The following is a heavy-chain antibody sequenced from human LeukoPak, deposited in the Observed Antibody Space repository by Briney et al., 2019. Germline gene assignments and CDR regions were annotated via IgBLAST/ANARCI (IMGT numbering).Heavy chain of an antibody. J-gene: IGHJ4*02. Sequence: ASVKVSCKASGYTFTGYYMHWVRQAPGQGLEWMGWINPNSGGTNYAQKFQGRVTMTRDTSISTAYMELSWLRSDDTAVYYCARGGGSGWYGRVVHYFDYWGQGTLVTVSS. V-gene: IGHV1-2*02. CDR1: GYTFTGYY. D-gene: IGHD6-19*01. CDR2: INPNSGGT. CDR3: ARGGGSGWYGRVVHYFDY.